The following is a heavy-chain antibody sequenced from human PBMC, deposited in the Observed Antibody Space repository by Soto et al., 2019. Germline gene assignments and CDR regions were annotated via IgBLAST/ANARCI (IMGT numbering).Heavy chain of an antibody. Sequence: GGSLRISCTACGFSFSSAWMNGVRQAPGKGLEWVGRIKSETDGGTTAFTAPVKDRFTISRDDAENTVSLHMNSLMTEDTAVYYCARDDWIWYGKDSHRRFDPWGQGTLVTVSS. CDR1: GFSFSSAW. J-gene: IGHJ5*02. V-gene: IGHV3-15*07. CDR3: ARDDWIWYGKDSHRRFDP. D-gene: IGHD6-13*01. CDR2: IKSETDGGTT.